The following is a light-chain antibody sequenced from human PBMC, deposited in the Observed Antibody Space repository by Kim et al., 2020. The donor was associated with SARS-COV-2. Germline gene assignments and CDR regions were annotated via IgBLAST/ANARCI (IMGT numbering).Light chain of an antibody. CDR1: EHVGNY. V-gene: IGKV3-11*01. Sequence: LSPGERATVSCRASEHVGNYLAWYQQKAGQAPRLLIYAESNRAAGIPARFSGSGSGTDFTLTISSLEPEDFAVYYCKQRSIWPRTFGQGTKVDIK. CDR3: KQRSIWPRT. J-gene: IGKJ1*01. CDR2: AES.